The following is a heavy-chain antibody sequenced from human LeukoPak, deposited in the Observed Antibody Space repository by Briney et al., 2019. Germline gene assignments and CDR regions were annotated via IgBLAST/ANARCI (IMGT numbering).Heavy chain of an antibody. V-gene: IGHV2-5*02. CDR1: GFSLSTRGVV. Sequence: SGPTLVKPTQTLTLTCTFSGFSLSTRGVVVGWILQPPGKALEWLALIYWDDDKRYSPSLKSRLTITKDTSKNQVVLTMTNMDPVDTATYYCAHGGLRTNLDYWGQGTLVTVSS. D-gene: IGHD4-17*01. J-gene: IGHJ4*02. CDR3: AHGGLRTNLDY. CDR2: IYWDDDK.